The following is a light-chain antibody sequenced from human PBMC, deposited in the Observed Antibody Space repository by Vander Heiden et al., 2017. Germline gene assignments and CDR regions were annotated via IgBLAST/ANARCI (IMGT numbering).Light chain of an antibody. Sequence: SVLTQPPSVSVSQGQRVTISCTGSSSNIGAGYDVHWYQQLPGTAPKLLIYGNSNRPSGVPDRFSGSKSGTSASLAITGLQAEDEADYYCQSYDSSLSGYVFGTGTKVTVL. CDR2: GNS. J-gene: IGLJ1*01. V-gene: IGLV1-40*01. CDR3: QSYDSSLSGYV. CDR1: SSNIGAGYD.